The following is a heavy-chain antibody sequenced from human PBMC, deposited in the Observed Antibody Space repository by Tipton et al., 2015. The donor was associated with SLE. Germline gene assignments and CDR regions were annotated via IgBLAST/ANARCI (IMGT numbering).Heavy chain of an antibody. D-gene: IGHD4-17*01. CDR1: GYTFTSFG. V-gene: IGHV1-18*01. CDR2: ISAYNGNT. J-gene: IGHJ4*02. CDR3: ARDYGDLPYFFDY. Sequence: VQSGAEVKKPGASVKVSCKASGYTFTSFGISWVRQAPGQRFEWMGWISAYNGNTKYAQKFQGRVSMTTDTSTSTAYMELRSLRSDDTAMYYCARDYGDLPYFFDYWGQGTLVTVSS.